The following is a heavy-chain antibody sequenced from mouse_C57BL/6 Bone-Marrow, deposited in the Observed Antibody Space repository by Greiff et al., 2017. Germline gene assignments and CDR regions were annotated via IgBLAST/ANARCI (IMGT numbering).Heavy chain of an antibody. CDR2: INSDGGST. D-gene: IGHD2-4*01. Sequence: EVMLVESGGGLVQPGESLKLSCESNEYEFTSHDMSWVRKTPEKRLEVVAAINSDGGSTYYPDTMGRRFIISSDNTKKTLYLQMSSLRSEDTALYYCARWGPYDYPFAYWGQGTLVTVSA. CDR1: EYEFTSHD. J-gene: IGHJ3*01. CDR3: ARWGPYDYPFAY. V-gene: IGHV5-2*01.